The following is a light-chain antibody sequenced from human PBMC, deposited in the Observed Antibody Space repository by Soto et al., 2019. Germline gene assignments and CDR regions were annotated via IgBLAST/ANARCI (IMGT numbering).Light chain of an antibody. CDR2: GAS. CDR1: QSVISS. V-gene: IGKV3-15*01. Sequence: EIVVTQPPAVVSVSPGERVTLSCRASQSVISSLAWYQQKLGQAPRLLIYGASTRATGIPARFSGSGSGTEFFLNISSLQSEDSAIYYCQHYNNWLGTFGGGTKVEI. J-gene: IGKJ4*01. CDR3: QHYNNWLGT.